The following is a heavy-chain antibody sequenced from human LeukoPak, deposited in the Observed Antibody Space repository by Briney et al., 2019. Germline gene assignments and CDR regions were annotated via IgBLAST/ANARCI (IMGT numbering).Heavy chain of an antibody. CDR3: ARDRYASGSYYNLFDS. CDR2: ISFEGSNK. CDR1: GFNFHNYA. J-gene: IGHJ4*02. D-gene: IGHD3-10*01. Sequence: PGGSLRLSCAASGFNFHNYAMHWVRQAPGKGLEWVALISFEGSNKYYADSVKGRFTISRDNSRNTLFLQMNSLRAEDTAIYYCARDRYASGSYYNLFDSWGQGTLVTVSS. V-gene: IGHV3-30*04.